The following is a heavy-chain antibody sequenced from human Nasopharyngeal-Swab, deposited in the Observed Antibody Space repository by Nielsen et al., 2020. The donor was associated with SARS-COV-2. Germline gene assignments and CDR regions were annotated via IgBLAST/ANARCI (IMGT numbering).Heavy chain of an antibody. D-gene: IGHD3-22*01. CDR3: ARNSYHFDSSAYYYVFDW. CDR2: VKQDGSER. CDR1: GFTFSIYW. J-gene: IGHJ4*02. V-gene: IGHV3-7*03. Sequence: GVLKISYAASGFTFSIYWMSWVRQAPGKGLEWVANVKQDGSERYYVDSVKGRFTISRENAKNSLYLQMNSLRAEDTAMYYCARNSYHFDSSAYYYVFDWWGPGTLVTVSS.